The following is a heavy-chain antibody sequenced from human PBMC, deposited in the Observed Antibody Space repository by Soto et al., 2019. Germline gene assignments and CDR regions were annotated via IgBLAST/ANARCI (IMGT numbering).Heavy chain of an antibody. CDR1: GYTFTSYY. Sequence: ASVKVSFKASGYTFTSYYMHWVRQAPGQGLEWMGIINPSGGSTSYAQKFQGRVTMTRDTSTSTVYMELSSLRSEDTAVYYCARMWTNGSGSKKDQNYYYYYGMDVWGQGTTVTVSS. CDR2: INPSGGST. J-gene: IGHJ6*02. CDR3: ARMWTNGSGSKKDQNYYYYYGMDV. D-gene: IGHD3-10*01. V-gene: IGHV1-46*01.